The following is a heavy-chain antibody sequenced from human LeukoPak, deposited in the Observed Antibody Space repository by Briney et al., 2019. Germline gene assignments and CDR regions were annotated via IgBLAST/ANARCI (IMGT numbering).Heavy chain of an antibody. CDR3: ASTTGYYDSSGYYQFDY. CDR2: IDPSGGST. V-gene: IGHV1-46*01. D-gene: IGHD3-22*01. J-gene: IGHJ4*02. Sequence: ASVKVSCKASGYTFTSYYMHWVRQAPGQGLEWMGIIDPSGGSTSYAQKFQGRVTMTRDTSTSTVYMELSSLRSEDTAVYYCASTTGYYDSSGYYQFDYWGQGTLVTVSS. CDR1: GYTFTSYY.